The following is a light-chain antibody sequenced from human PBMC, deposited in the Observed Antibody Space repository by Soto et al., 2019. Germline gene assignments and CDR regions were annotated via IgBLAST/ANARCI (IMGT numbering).Light chain of an antibody. Sequence: IQMTQSPSSLSASVGDRVTIACRASQGITTYLNWYQQKPGKAPKLLIYAASNLQSGVPSRFSGYGSGTDFILTISSLQPEDFATYYCQQSYTNPKTFGQGTKVDIK. J-gene: IGKJ1*01. CDR1: QGITTY. V-gene: IGKV1-39*01. CDR3: QQSYTNPKT. CDR2: AAS.